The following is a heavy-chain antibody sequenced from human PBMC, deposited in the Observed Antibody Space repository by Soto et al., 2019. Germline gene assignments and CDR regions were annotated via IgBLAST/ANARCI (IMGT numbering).Heavy chain of an antibody. J-gene: IGHJ6*02. D-gene: IGHD2-15*01. CDR2: ISYDGSNK. Sequence: GGSLRLSCVVSGFTFSSYGMHWVRQAPGKGLEWVAVISYDGSNKYYADSVKGRFTISRDNSNNTLYLQMNSLRAEDTALYYCARDVSCSGGSCYDDYYYYGMDVWGQGTTVTVSS. CDR3: ARDVSCSGGSCYDDYYYYGMDV. CDR1: GFTFSSYG. V-gene: IGHV3-30*03.